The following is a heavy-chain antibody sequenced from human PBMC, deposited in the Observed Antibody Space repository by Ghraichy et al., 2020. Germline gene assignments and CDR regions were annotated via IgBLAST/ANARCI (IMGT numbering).Heavy chain of an antibody. Sequence: SLNISCTVSGGSISSGDYYWSWIRQPPGKGLEWIGYIYYSGSTYYNPSLKSRVTISVDTSKNQFSLKLSSVTAADTAVYYCARDSGRGSYPPYFDYWGQGTLVTVSS. CDR2: IYYSGST. CDR3: ARDSGRGSYPPYFDY. CDR1: GGSISSGDYY. J-gene: IGHJ4*02. V-gene: IGHV4-30-4*01. D-gene: IGHD1-26*01.